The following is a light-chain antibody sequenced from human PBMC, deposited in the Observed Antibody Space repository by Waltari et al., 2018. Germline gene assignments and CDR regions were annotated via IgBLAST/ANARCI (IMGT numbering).Light chain of an antibody. V-gene: IGKV3-20*01. CDR2: DAS. J-gene: IGKJ4*01. CDR1: HVISTSY. Sequence: EIVLTQSPGTLSLSPGERASLPCRASHVISTSYLAWYQQKPGQAPRLLIYDASRRATGIPDRFSGSGSGTDFTLTISRLEPEDFAVYYCQKYGSTPRPFGGGTKVEIK. CDR3: QKYGSTPRP.